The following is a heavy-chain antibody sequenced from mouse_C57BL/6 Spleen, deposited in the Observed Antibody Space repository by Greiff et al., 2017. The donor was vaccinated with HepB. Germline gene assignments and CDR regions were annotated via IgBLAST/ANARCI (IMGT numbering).Heavy chain of an antibody. D-gene: IGHD4-1*01. CDR2: ISSGGDYI. V-gene: IGHV5-9-1*02. CDR3: TRDSPLTFDY. CDR1: GFTFSSYA. Sequence: KVVESGEGLVKPGGSLKLSCAASGFTFSSYAMSWVRQTPEKRLEWVAYISSGGDYIYYADTVKGRFTISRDNARNTLYLQMSSLKSEDTAMYYCTRDSPLTFDYWGQGTTLTVSS. J-gene: IGHJ2*01.